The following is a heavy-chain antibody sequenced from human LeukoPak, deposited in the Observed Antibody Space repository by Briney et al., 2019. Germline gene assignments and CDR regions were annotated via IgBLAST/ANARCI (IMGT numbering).Heavy chain of an antibody. CDR3: ASEGYFDWAIDY. J-gene: IGHJ4*02. CDR1: GGSISSSSYY. Sequence: SETLSLTCTVSGGSISSSSYYWGWIRQPAGKGLEWIGRIYTSGSNNYNPSLKSRVTMSVDTSKNQFSLKLSSVTAADTAVYYCASEGYFDWAIDYWGQGTLVTVSS. V-gene: IGHV4-61*02. CDR2: IYTSGSN. D-gene: IGHD3-9*01.